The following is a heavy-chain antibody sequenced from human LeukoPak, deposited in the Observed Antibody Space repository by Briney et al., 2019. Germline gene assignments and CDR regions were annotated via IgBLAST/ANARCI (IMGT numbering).Heavy chain of an antibody. J-gene: IGHJ5*02. V-gene: IGHV1-2*02. Sequence: GASVKVSCKASGYTFTGYYMHWVRQAPGQGLEWMGWINPNSGGTNYAQKFQGRVTMTRDTSISTAYMELSSLRSEDTAVYYCARDPTHYYDSSGYPWGQGTLVTVSS. CDR1: GYTFTGYY. CDR2: INPNSGGT. CDR3: ARDPTHYYDSSGYP. D-gene: IGHD3-22*01.